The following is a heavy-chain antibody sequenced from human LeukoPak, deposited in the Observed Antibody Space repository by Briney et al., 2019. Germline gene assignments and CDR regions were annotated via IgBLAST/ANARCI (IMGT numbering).Heavy chain of an antibody. J-gene: IGHJ4*02. CDR1: GFIFTDHW. V-gene: IGHV3-7*01. Sequence: GGSLRLSCVAAGFIFTDHWRSCVRQARGKGLDWVANIKEDESAKFYADSVRGRFTISRDNAKNSVYLEMNNLRVEDTAVYYCARAVDVADYWGRGTLVTVSS. CDR3: ARAVDVADY. D-gene: IGHD3-16*01. CDR2: IKEDESAK.